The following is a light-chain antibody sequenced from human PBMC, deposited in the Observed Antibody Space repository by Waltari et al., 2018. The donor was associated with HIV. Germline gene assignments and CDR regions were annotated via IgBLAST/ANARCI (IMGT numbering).Light chain of an antibody. V-gene: IGKV1-NL1*01. J-gene: IGKJ1*01. CDR2: ETS. CDR1: QGISNS. Sequence: DIQMTQSPSSLSASVGDRVPVTCRASQGISNSLAWYQQKPGKAPELLLYETSRLQSGVPSRFSGSGSGTDYTLTISSLQPDDFASYYCQQYYSTPRTFGQGTKVEIK. CDR3: QQYYSTPRT.